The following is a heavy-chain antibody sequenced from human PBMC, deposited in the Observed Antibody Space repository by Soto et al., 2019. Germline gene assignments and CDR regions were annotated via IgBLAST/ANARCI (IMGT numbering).Heavy chain of an antibody. Sequence: GGSLRLSCAASRFNFSAYGMHWVRQAPGKGLEWVAGISYDGVNTFYSASMKGRLTVSRDNAKNTFYLQMNSLIPADTALYYCAKARYASGWSGLDTWGQGALVTVSS. CDR2: ISYDGVNT. CDR1: RFNFSAYG. CDR3: AKARYASGWSGLDT. D-gene: IGHD6-19*01. J-gene: IGHJ5*02. V-gene: IGHV3-30*18.